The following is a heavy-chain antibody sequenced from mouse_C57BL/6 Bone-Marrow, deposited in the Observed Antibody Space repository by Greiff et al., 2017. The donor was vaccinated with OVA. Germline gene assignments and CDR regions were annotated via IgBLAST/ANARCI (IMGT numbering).Heavy chain of an antibody. CDR1: GYTFTDYY. Sequence: MQLKESGPVLVKPGASVKMSCKASGYTFTDYYMNWVKQSHGKSLEWIGVINPYNGGTSYNQKFKGKATLTVDKSSSTAYMELNSLTSEDSAVYYCARAYRYYYAMDYWGQGTSVTVSS. D-gene: IGHD2-12*01. CDR2: INPYNGGT. V-gene: IGHV1-19*01. J-gene: IGHJ4*01. CDR3: ARAYRYYYAMDY.